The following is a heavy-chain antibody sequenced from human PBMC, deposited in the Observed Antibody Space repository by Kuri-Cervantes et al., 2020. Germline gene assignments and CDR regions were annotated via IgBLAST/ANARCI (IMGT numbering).Heavy chain of an antibody. CDR2: ISAYNGNT. CDR3: ARGPSTMVRGVIITAYFDY. Sequence: ASVKVSCKASGYTFTSYGISWVRQAPGQGLEWMGWISAYNGNTNYAQKLQGRVTMTTDTSTSTAYMELRSLRSDDTAVYYCARGPSTMVRGVIITAYFDYWGQGTPVTVSS. CDR1: GYTFTSYG. D-gene: IGHD3-10*01. J-gene: IGHJ4*01. V-gene: IGHV1-18*01.